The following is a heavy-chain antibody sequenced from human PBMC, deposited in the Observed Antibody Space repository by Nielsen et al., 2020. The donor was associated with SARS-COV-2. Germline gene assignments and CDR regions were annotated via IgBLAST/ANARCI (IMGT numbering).Heavy chain of an antibody. J-gene: IGHJ6*03. D-gene: IGHD2-15*01. CDR1: GYTFNNNG. CDR2: VSAYNANT. V-gene: IGHV1-18*04. Sequence: ASVKVSCKASGYTFNNNGFGWVRQAPGQGLEWVGWVSAYNANTNYAQKLQGRVTMTTDTSTSTAYMELRSLRSDDTAVYYCARAVGSAFYYYYMDVWGQGTAVTVSS. CDR3: ARAVGSAFYYYYMDV.